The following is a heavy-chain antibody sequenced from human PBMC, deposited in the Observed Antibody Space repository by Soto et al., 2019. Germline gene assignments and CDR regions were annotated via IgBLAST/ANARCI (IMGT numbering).Heavy chain of an antibody. J-gene: IGHJ6*02. V-gene: IGHV3-33*01. D-gene: IGHD6-13*01. CDR2: IWNDRSYK. CDR3: ARSFGMAGRYFYYYGLDV. CDR1: GFTFSRYG. Sequence: QVQLAESGGGVAQPGSSLRLSCVASGFTFSRYGMHWVRQAPGKGLEWVSGIWNDRSYKDYEESVKGRFSVSRDNSKNTLYLQMNSLRAEDTAVYYCARSFGMAGRYFYYYGLDVWGQGTTVTVSS.